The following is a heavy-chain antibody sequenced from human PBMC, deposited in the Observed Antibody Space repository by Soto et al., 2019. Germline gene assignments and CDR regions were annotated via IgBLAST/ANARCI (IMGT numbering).Heavy chain of an antibody. J-gene: IGHJ6*02. CDR2: INPNSGGT. D-gene: IGHD3-10*01. Sequence: ASVKVSCKASGYTFTGYYMHWVRQAPGQGLEWMGWINPNSGGTNYAQNFQGWVTMTRDTSISTAYMELSRLRSDDTAVYYCARDPGLLWFGEYGYYGMDVWGQGTTVTVSS. CDR1: GYTFTGYY. CDR3: ARDPGLLWFGEYGYYGMDV. V-gene: IGHV1-2*04.